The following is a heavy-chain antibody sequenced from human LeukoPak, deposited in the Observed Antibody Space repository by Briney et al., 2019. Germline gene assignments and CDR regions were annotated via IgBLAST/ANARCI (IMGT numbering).Heavy chain of an antibody. CDR2: INHSGST. Sequence: PSETLSLTCVVYGGSFSGYYWSWICQPPGKGLEWIGEINHSGSTNYNPSLKSRVTISVDTSKNQFSLKLSSVTAADTAVYYCARAPMPRPGYYFDYWGQGTLVTVSS. V-gene: IGHV4-34*01. CDR3: ARAPMPRPGYYFDY. D-gene: IGHD2-2*01. J-gene: IGHJ4*02. CDR1: GGSFSGYY.